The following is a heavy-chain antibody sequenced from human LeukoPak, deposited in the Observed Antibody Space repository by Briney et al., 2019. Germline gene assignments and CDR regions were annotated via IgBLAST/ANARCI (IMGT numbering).Heavy chain of an antibody. V-gene: IGHV3-48*03. Sequence: PGGSLRLSCAASGFTFSSYEMNWVRQAPGKGLEWVSYISSSSSTIYYADSVKGRFTISRDNAKNSLYLQMNSLRAEDTAVYYCARGLGIAAAGKRFDVWGKGTTVTISS. CDR3: ARGLGIAAAGKRFDV. J-gene: IGHJ6*04. CDR2: ISSSSSTI. CDR1: GFTFSSYE. D-gene: IGHD6-13*01.